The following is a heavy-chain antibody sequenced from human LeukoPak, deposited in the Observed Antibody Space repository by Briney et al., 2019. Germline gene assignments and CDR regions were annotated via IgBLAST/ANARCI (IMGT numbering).Heavy chain of an antibody. CDR2: IYYSGST. D-gene: IGHD3-22*01. J-gene: IGHJ4*02. CDR3: ARGGSSGYSHYYED. Sequence: PSETLSLTCTVSGGSISSSRYYWDWIRQPPGKGLEWIGSIYYSGSTYYNPSLRSRVTISVDTSKNQFSLKLTSVTAGDTAVYYCARGGSSGYSHYYEDWGQGTLVTVSS. V-gene: IGHV4-39*07. CDR1: GGSISSSRYY.